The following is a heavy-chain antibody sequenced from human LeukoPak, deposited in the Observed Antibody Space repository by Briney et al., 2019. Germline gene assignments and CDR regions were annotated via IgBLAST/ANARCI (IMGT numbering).Heavy chain of an antibody. CDR1: GGSISSSSYY. CDR3: ARHFLDYDSSGYYYVAALNWFDP. V-gene: IGHV4-39*01. CDR2: IYYSGST. Sequence: SETLSLTCTVSGGSISSSSYYWGWIRQPPGKGLEWIGSIYYSGSTYYNPSLKSRVTISVDTSKNQFSLKLSSVTAADTAVYYCARHFLDYDSSGYYYVAALNWFDPWGQGPLVTVSS. J-gene: IGHJ5*02. D-gene: IGHD3-22*01.